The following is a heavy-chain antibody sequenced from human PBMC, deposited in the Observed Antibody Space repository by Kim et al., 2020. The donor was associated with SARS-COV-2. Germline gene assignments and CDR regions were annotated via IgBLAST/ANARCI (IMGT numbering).Heavy chain of an antibody. V-gene: IGHV3-11*05. CDR2: ISSSSSYT. Sequence: GGSLRLSCAASGFTFSDYYMSWIRQAPGKGLEWVSYISSSSSYTNYADSVKGRFTISRDNAKNSLYLQMNSLRAEDTAVYYCARDSGGSYATLDYWGQGTLVTVSS. CDR3: ARDSGGSYATLDY. CDR1: GFTFSDYY. J-gene: IGHJ4*02. D-gene: IGHD2-15*01.